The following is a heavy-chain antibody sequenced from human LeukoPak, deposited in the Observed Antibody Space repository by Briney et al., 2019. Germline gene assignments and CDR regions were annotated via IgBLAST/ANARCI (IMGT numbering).Heavy chain of an antibody. Sequence: GGSLRLSCAASGFTLRTYGIHWVRQAPVRGLEWVAVISYDGSNKYYADSVKGRFTISRDNSKNTLYVQMNSLRAEDTAVYYCATPHYYDSSGYYYGFDYWGQGTLVTVSS. CDR3: ATPHYYDSSGYYYGFDY. CDR1: GFTLRTYG. V-gene: IGHV3-30*19. CDR2: ISYDGSNK. J-gene: IGHJ4*02. D-gene: IGHD3-22*01.